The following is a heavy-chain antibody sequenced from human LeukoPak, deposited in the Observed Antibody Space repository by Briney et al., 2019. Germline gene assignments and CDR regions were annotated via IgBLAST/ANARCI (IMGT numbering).Heavy chain of an antibody. J-gene: IGHJ4*02. V-gene: IGHV1-69*05. Sequence: ASAKVSCKASGGTFSSYAISWVRQAPGQGLEWMGRIIPIFGTANYAQKFQGRVTITTDESTSTAYMELSSLRSEDTAVYYCAGLGYCSGGSCYLPDYWGQGTLVTVSS. CDR3: AGLGYCSGGSCYLPDY. CDR2: IIPIFGTA. CDR1: GGTFSSYA. D-gene: IGHD2-15*01.